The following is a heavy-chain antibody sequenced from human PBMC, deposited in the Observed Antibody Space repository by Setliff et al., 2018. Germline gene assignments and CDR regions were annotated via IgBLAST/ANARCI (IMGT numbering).Heavy chain of an antibody. Sequence: ASVKVSCKTSGCTFTNFGINWVRQAPGQGLEWMGWNSAYAQKFQGRVTMTTDTPTSTAYMELRSLRSDDTAVYYCARGPPDFVVVPAAAKFDFWGQGTLVTVSS. V-gene: IGHV1-18*01. CDR2: NSAY. CDR1: GCTFTNFG. D-gene: IGHD2-2*01. J-gene: IGHJ4*02. CDR3: ARGPPDFVVVPAAAKFDF.